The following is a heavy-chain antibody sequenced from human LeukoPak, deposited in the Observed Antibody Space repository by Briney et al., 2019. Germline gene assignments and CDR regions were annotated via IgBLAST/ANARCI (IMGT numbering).Heavy chain of an antibody. CDR3: AREGANWGSGAFDI. J-gene: IGHJ3*02. CDR1: GFTLSNYW. V-gene: IGHV3-33*08. Sequence: QPGGSLRLSCAASGFTLSNYWMHWVRQAPGKGLEWVAVIWYDGSNKYYADSVKGRFTISRDNSKNTLYLQMNSLRAEDTAVYCCAREGANWGSGAFDIWGQGTMVTVSS. D-gene: IGHD7-27*01. CDR2: IWYDGSNK.